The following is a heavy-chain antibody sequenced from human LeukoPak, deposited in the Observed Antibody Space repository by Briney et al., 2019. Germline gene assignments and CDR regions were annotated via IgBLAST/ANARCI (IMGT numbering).Heavy chain of an antibody. J-gene: IGHJ5*02. CDR3: ARRRPRFMGGYSA. V-gene: IGHV4-34*01. CDR1: GGSFSGYY. D-gene: IGHD3-22*01. Sequence: SETLSLTCAVYGGSFSGYYWSWIRQPPGKGLEWIGEINHSGSTNYNPSLKSRVTISVDASKNQFSLKLSSVTAADTAVYYCARRRPRFMGGYSAWGQGTLVTVSS. CDR2: INHSGST.